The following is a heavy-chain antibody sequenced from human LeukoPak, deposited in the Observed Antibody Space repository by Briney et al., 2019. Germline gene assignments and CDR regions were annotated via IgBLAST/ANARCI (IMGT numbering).Heavy chain of an antibody. CDR1: GGSISSSSYY. V-gene: IGHV4-39*07. CDR2: IYYSGST. D-gene: IGHD3-10*01. CDR3: ARDSYGSGSYGQFDY. Sequence: SETLSLTCTVSGGSISSSSYYWGWIRQPPGKGLEWIGSIYYSGSTYYNPSLKSRVTISVDTSKNQFSLKLSSVTAADTAVYYCARDSYGSGSYGQFDYWGQGTLVTVSS. J-gene: IGHJ4*02.